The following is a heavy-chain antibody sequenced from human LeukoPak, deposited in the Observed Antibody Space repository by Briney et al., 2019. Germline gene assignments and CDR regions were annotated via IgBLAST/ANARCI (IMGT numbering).Heavy chain of an antibody. CDR1: GYTFTSYG. D-gene: IGHD1-26*01. Sequence: ASVKVSCKASGYTFTSYGISWVRQAPGQGLEWMGWINPNSGGTNYAQRFQGRVTVTRDTSISTAYMELSRLTSDDTAVYYCARDDSGADYWGQGTLVTVSS. V-gene: IGHV1-2*02. J-gene: IGHJ4*02. CDR3: ARDDSGADY. CDR2: INPNSGGT.